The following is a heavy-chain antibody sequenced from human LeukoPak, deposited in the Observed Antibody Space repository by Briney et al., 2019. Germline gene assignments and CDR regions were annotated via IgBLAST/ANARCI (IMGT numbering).Heavy chain of an antibody. J-gene: IGHJ4*02. V-gene: IGHV1-2*02. CDR2: INPNSGAT. CDR3: ARDTRRWELLGFDY. D-gene: IGHD1-26*01. Sequence: GASVKVSCKASGYTFTGYYMHWVRQAPGQGLEWMGWINPNSGATNYAQKFQGRVTMTRDTSISTASMELSRLRSDDTAVYYCARDTRRWELLGFDYWGQGTLVTVSS. CDR1: GYTFTGYY.